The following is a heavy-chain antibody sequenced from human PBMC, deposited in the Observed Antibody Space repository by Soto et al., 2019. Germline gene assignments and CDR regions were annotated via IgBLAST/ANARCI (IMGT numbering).Heavy chain of an antibody. D-gene: IGHD1-1*01. J-gene: IGHJ5*02. CDR1: GASISGYY. CDR3: VRDGTKTLRDWFDP. V-gene: IGHV4-4*07. CDR2: IYATGTT. Sequence: SETLSLTCTVSGASISGYYWSWIRKSAGKGLGWIGLIYATGTTDYNPSLKSQVMMSVDTSKKQFSLRLRSVTAADTAVYYCVRDGTKTLRDWFDPWGQGISVTVSS.